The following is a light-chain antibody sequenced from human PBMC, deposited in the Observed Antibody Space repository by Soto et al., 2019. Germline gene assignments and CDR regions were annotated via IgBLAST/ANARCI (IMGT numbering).Light chain of an antibody. CDR2: AAS. Sequence: DVPMTQSPSSLSVSVGDRVTITCRASQSISNYLNWYQQEPGRAPKLLVYAASSLQSGVPSRFSGSGSGTDCTLTISSLHPEDIATYYSQRSYSSPYTFGQGTKLEIK. J-gene: IGKJ2*01. CDR1: QSISNY. V-gene: IGKV1-39*01. CDR3: QRSYSSPYT.